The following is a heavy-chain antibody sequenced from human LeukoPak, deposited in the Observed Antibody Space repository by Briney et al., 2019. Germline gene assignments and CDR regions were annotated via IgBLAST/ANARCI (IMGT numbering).Heavy chain of an antibody. D-gene: IGHD4-17*01. J-gene: IGHJ4*02. V-gene: IGHV1-69*13. CDR2: IIPIFGTG. CDR3: ARDSRLGYDPEAGFDY. Sequence: SVKVSCKISGGTFSNFAISWVRQAPGQGLEWMGGIIPIFGTGNYAQKFQGRVTIIADESTSIVYMELSSLASEDTAVYYCARDSRLGYDPEAGFDYWGQGTLVTVSS. CDR1: GGTFSNFA.